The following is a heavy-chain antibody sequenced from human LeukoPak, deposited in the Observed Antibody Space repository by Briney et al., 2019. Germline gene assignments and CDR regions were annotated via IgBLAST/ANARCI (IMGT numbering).Heavy chain of an antibody. Sequence: SETLSLTCTVSGGSISSSSYYWGWIRQPPGKGLEWIGSIYYSGSTYYNPSLKSRVTISVDTSKNQFSLKLSSVTAADTAVYYCARLGSGQNWFDPWAREPWSPSPQ. CDR2: IYYSGST. J-gene: IGHJ5*02. CDR3: ARLGSGQNWFDP. CDR1: GGSISSSSYY. D-gene: IGHD6-19*01. V-gene: IGHV4-39*01.